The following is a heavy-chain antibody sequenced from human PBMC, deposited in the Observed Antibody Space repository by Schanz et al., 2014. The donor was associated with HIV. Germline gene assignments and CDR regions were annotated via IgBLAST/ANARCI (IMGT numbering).Heavy chain of an antibody. V-gene: IGHV3-74*02. Sequence: EVQLVESGGGLVKPGESLRLSCAGSGLTFSGYSMNWVRQAPGKGLVWVSRINSDGSITTYADSVKGRFTISRDNSKNTLYLQMNSLRVEDTAVYYCANEEVPNDYWGQGTLVTVSS. J-gene: IGHJ4*02. CDR3: ANEEVPNDY. CDR1: GLTFSGYS. CDR2: INSDGSIT.